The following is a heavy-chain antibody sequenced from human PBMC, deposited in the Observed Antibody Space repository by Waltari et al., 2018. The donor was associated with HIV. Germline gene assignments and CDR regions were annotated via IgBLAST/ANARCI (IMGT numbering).Heavy chain of an antibody. V-gene: IGHV4-61*02. J-gene: IGHJ2*01. CDR1: GVSISSGSYY. D-gene: IGHD4-17*01. Sequence: QVQLQESGPGLVKPSQTLSLTCTVSGVSISSGSYYWSWIRRPAGKGLEWIGRIYTSGSTNYNPSLKSRVTISVDTSKNQFSLKLSSVTAADTAVYYCARVSTVVTPYFDLWGRGTLVTVSS. CDR2: IYTSGST. CDR3: ARVSTVVTPYFDL.